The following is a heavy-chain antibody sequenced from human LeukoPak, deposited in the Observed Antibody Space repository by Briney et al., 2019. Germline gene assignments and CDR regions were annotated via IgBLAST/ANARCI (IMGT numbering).Heavy chain of an antibody. D-gene: IGHD2-21*01. J-gene: IGHJ4*01. Sequence: SETLSLTCTVSGGSISIGSYDWSWIRQPAGKGLEWIGRIYAGGNTNYNPSHYSPSLKSRVIISIDTSKSQFSLNLTSVTAADTAVYYSAREFRGGGESGLFDYWGHGTLVTVSS. CDR1: GGSISIGSYD. CDR2: IYAGGNT. CDR3: AREFRGGGESGLFDY. V-gene: IGHV4-61*02.